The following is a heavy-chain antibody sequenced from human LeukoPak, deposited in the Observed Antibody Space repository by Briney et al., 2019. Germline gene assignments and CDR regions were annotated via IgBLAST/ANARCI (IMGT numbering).Heavy chain of an antibody. CDR1: GFTFSSYA. CDR3: AKDYFDWLEYEGFDY. D-gene: IGHD3-9*01. J-gene: IGHJ4*02. V-gene: IGHV3-23*01. CDR2: ISGSGGST. Sequence: PGGSLRLSCAASGFTFSSYAMSWVRQAPGKGLEWVSAISGSGGSTYYADSVKGRFTISRDNSKNTLYLQMNSLRAEDTAVYYCAKDYFDWLEYEGFDYWGQGTLVTVSS.